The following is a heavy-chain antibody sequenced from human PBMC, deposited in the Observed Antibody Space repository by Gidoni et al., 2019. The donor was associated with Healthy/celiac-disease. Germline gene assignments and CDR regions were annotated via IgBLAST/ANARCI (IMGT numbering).Heavy chain of an antibody. J-gene: IGHJ4*02. CDR3: ARDRSYYDSSGYPFDY. CDR2: IIPICGTA. Sequence: QVQLVQAGAGVKKPGSSVKVSCQAYGRTFSSYAISWVRQAPGQGLEWMGGIIPICGTANYAQKFQGRVTITADESTSTAYMELSSLRSEDTAVYYCARDRSYYDSSGYPFDYLGQGTLVTVSS. CDR1: GRTFSSYA. D-gene: IGHD3-22*01. V-gene: IGHV1-69*01.